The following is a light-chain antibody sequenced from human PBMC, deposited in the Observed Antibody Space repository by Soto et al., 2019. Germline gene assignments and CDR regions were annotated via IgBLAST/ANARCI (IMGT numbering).Light chain of an antibody. J-gene: IGLJ3*02. V-gene: IGLV1-47*01. CDR2: RND. CDR1: SSNIGNNY. Sequence: QAVVTQPPSVSGTPGQRVTIACSGSSSNIGNNYGYWYQQIPGTAPKVLIYRNDQRPSGVPDRFSGSKSGTSASLAISGLRSEDEADYYCAAWDDRLSVWVFGGGTKLTVL. CDR3: AAWDDRLSVWV.